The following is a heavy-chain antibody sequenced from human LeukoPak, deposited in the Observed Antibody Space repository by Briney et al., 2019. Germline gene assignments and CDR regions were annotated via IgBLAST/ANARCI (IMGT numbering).Heavy chain of an antibody. V-gene: IGHV3-23*01. J-gene: IGHJ4*02. CDR2: ISGSGGRT. CDR1: GFTFSSYG. D-gene: IGHD3-10*01. Sequence: GGTLRLSCAASGFTFSSYGMSWVRQAPGKGLEWVSAISGSGGRTFYADSVKGRFTISRDNSKNTLYLQMNSLRAEDTAVYYCAKGSDYYGSGSYYPHWGQGTLVTVSS. CDR3: AKGSDYYGSGSYYPH.